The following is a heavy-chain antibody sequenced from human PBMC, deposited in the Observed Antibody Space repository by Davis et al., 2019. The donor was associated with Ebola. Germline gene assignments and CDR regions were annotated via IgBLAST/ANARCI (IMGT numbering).Heavy chain of an antibody. CDR1: GFTFTSYS. D-gene: IGHD4-17*01. CDR3: AKGSLYGSRSITAGMDV. V-gene: IGHV3-23*01. Sequence: GESLKISCAASGFTFTSYSMTWVRQTPGKGLEWVSGISGSGSTYYADSVKGRFTFSRDNSKNTLYLQMNSLRAEDTAIYYGAKGSLYGSRSITAGMDVWGQGTTVTVSS. J-gene: IGHJ6*02. CDR2: ISGSGST.